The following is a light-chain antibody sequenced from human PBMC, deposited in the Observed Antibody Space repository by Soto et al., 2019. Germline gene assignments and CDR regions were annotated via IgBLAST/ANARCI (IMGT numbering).Light chain of an antibody. V-gene: IGLV2-23*02. J-gene: IGLJ2*01. CDR1: SSDVGSYNL. CDR2: EVS. Sequence: QSALTQPASVSGSPGQSITISCTGTSSDVGSYNLVSWYQQHPGRAPKLLIYEVSKRPSGVSSRFSGSKSGNTASLTVSGLQAEDEADYYCCSYAGSSTHVFGGGTQLTVL. CDR3: CSYAGSSTHV.